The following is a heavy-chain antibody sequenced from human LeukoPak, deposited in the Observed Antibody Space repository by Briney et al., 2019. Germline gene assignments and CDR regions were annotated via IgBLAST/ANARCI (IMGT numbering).Heavy chain of an antibody. CDR3: TRLAYGDFRFDP. Sequence: PGGSLRLSCAASGFTFSGSAMHWVRQASGKGLEWVGRIKTKVDSYATAYSASVKGRFTISRDDSKNTAYLQMNSLKTGDTAMYFCTRLAYGDFRFDPWGQGTLVTVSS. D-gene: IGHD4-17*01. J-gene: IGHJ5*02. CDR1: GFTFSGSA. CDR2: IKTKVDSYAT. V-gene: IGHV3-73*01.